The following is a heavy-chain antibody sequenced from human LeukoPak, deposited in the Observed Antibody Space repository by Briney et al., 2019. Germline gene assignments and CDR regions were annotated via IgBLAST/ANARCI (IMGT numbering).Heavy chain of an antibody. V-gene: IGHV3-11*01. CDR1: GFTFSEYF. Sequence: GGSLRLSCAASGFTFSEYFMAWIRQAPGKGLEWVAYISNSGSNIYYADSVKGRFTISRDNAENSLFLQMNSLRAEDTAVYYCARDLEDYYASGTYYAVDYWGQGSLVTVSS. CDR2: ISNSGSNI. CDR3: ARDLEDYYASGTYYAVDY. J-gene: IGHJ4*02. D-gene: IGHD3-10*01.